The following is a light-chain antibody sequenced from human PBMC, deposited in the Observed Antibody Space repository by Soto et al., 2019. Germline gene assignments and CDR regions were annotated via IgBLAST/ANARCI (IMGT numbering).Light chain of an antibody. CDR2: DAS. CDR1: QSVSSY. CDR3: QQSSNWPPEVT. J-gene: IGKJ5*01. V-gene: IGKV3-11*01. Sequence: EIVMQQSLATLSVSPGERAPLSCRARQSVSSYLAWYQQKPGQAPRLLIYDASNRATGIPARFSGSGSGTDFTLTIRSLEPEDFAVYYCQQSSNWPPEVTFGQGTRLEIK.